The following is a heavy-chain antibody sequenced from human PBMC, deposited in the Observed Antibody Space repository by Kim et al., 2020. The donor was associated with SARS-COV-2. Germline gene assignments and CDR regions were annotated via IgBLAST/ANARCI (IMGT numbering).Heavy chain of an antibody. CDR3: AKDWHSSSFQASWFDP. D-gene: IGHD6-13*01. V-gene: IGHV3-9*01. CDR2: ISWNSGSI. J-gene: IGHJ5*02. CDR1: GFTFGDYA. Sequence: GGSLRLSCAASGFTFGDYAMHWVRQAPGKGLEWVSGISWNSGSIGYADSVKGRFTISRDNAKNSLYLQMNSLRAEDTALYYCAKDWHSSSFQASWFDPWGQGTLVTVSA.